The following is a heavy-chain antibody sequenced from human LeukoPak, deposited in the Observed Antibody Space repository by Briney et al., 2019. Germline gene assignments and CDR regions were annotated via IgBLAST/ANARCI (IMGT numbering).Heavy chain of an antibody. CDR1: GGSISSSSYY. CDR2: IYYSGST. CDR3: ARDSGVAAGY. D-gene: IGHD6-13*01. Sequence: SETLSLTCTVSGGSISSSSYYWGWIRQPPGKGLEWIGSIYYSGSTYYNPSLKSRVTISVDTSKNQFSLKLSSVTAADTAVYYCARDSGVAAGYWGQGTLVTVSS. J-gene: IGHJ4*02. V-gene: IGHV4-39*07.